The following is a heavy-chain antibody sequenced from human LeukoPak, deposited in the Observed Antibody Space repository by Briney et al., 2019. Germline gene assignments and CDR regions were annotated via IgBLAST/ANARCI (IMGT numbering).Heavy chain of an antibody. V-gene: IGHV1-2*02. D-gene: IGHD4-17*01. CDR1: GYTFTGYY. CDR2: INPNSGGT. CDR3: ARDSDYGDYGDY. Sequence: GASVKVSCKASGYTFTGYYMHWVRQAPGQGLEWMGWINPNSGGTNYAQKFQGRVTMTRGTSISTAYMELSRLRSDDTAVYYCARDSDYGDYGDYWGQGTLVTVSS. J-gene: IGHJ4*02.